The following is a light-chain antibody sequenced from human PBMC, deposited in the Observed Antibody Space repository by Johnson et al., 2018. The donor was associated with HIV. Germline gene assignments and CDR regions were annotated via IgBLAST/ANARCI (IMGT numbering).Light chain of an antibody. CDR2: DNG. Sequence: QSVLTQPPSVSAAPGQKVTISCSGSSSNIGNNYVSWYQQLPGAAPKLLIYDNGKRPSGIPDRFSGSKSGTSATLGITGLQTGDEADYYCGTWDSSLSTCFFGTGTKVTVL. CDR3: GTWDSSLSTCF. V-gene: IGLV1-51*01. CDR1: SSNIGNNY. J-gene: IGLJ1*01.